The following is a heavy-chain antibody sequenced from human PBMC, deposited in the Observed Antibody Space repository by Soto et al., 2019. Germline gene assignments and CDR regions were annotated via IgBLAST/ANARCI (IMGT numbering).Heavy chain of an antibody. J-gene: IGHJ6*02. V-gene: IGHV3-23*01. Sequence: EVQLLESGGGLVQPGGSLRLSCAASGFTFSSYAMSWVRQAPGKGLEWVSAISGSGGSTYYADSVKGRLTISRDNSKNTLYLLMKRLRAQDTAVYFCAKPLAHCSSPSCYAAGGYYYGMDVWGQVTTVTVSS. CDR3: AKPLAHCSSPSCYAAGGYYYGMDV. CDR1: GFTFSSYA. CDR2: ISGSGGST. D-gene: IGHD2-2*01.